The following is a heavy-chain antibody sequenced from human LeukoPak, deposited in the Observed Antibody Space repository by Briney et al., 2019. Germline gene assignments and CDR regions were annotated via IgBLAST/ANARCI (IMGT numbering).Heavy chain of an antibody. Sequence: ASVKVSCKASGYTFTSYDINWVRQATGQGLEWMGWMNPNSGNTGYAQKFQGRVTMTRNTSISTAYMELSSLRSEDTAVYFCASGPPTGYSYVYWGQGTLVTVSS. V-gene: IGHV1-8*01. D-gene: IGHD5-18*01. J-gene: IGHJ4*02. CDR2: MNPNSGNT. CDR1: GYTFTSYD. CDR3: ASGPPTGYSYVY.